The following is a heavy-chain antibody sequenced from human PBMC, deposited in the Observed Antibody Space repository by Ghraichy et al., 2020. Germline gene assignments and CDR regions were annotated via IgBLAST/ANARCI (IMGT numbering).Heavy chain of an antibody. CDR3: ARAPGSGDAF. J-gene: IGHJ4*02. Sequence: LTCAASGFIFSSYWMTWVRQAPGKGLEWVASIKQDGSQIHYVDSVRGRFTISRENAKNSLYLQMNSLRAEDTAVYYCARAPGSGDAFWGQGTLVTVSS. CDR1: GFIFSSYW. V-gene: IGHV3-7*04. CDR2: IKQDGSQI. D-gene: IGHD6-19*01.